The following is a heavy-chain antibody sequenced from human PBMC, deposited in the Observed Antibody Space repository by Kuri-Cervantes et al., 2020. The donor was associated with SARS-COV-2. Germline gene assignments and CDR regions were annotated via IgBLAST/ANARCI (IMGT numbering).Heavy chain of an antibody. CDR2: IYYSGST. J-gene: IGHJ4*02. CDR3: ATPAPYSGSYLGYFDY. V-gene: IGHV4-39*07. Sequence: ESLKISCTVSGGSISSGGYYWGWIRQPPGKGLEWIGSIYYSGSTYYNPSLKSRVTISVDTSKNQFSLKLSSVTAADTAVYYCATPAPYSGSYLGYFDYWGQGTLVTVSS. D-gene: IGHD1-26*01. CDR1: GGSISSGGYY.